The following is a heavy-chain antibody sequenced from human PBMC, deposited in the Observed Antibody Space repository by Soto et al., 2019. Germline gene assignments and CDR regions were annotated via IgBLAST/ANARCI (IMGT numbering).Heavy chain of an antibody. J-gene: IGHJ4*02. Sequence: LRLSCAASGFTFSSYAMSWVHQAPGKGLEWVSAISGSGGSTYYADSVKGRFTISRDNSKNTLYLQMNSLRAEDTAVYYCANLGSYSSGWPRFDYWGQGTLVTVSS. CDR2: ISGSGGST. CDR1: GFTFSSYA. V-gene: IGHV3-23*01. D-gene: IGHD6-19*01. CDR3: ANLGSYSSGWPRFDY.